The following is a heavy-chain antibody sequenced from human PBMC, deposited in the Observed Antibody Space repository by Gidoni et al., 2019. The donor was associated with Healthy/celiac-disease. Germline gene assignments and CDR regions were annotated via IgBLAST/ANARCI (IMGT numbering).Heavy chain of an antibody. J-gene: IGHJ2*01. V-gene: IGHV5-51*01. CDR1: GYRFTSYW. Sequence: EVQLVQSGAVVKKPGESLKISCKGSGYRFTSYWIGWVRQMPGKGLEWMGIIYPGDSDTRYSPSFQGQVTISADKSISTAYLQWSSLKASDTAMYYCARSVLSSSWTSEGYFDLWGRGTLVTVSS. D-gene: IGHD6-13*01. CDR2: IYPGDSDT. CDR3: ARSVLSSSWTSEGYFDL.